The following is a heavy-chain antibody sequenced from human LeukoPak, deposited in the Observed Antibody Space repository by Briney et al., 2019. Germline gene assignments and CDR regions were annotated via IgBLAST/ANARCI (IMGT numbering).Heavy chain of an antibody. J-gene: IGHJ3*02. V-gene: IGHV3-21*01. CDR1: GFTFSSYS. CDR3: ARDLAPTTDAFDI. D-gene: IGHD1-1*01. Sequence: GGSLRLSCAASGFTFSSYSMNWVRQAPGKGLEWASSISSSSSYIYYADSVKGRFTISRDNVKNSLYLQMNSLRAEDTAVYYCARDLAPTTDAFDIWGQGTMVTVSS. CDR2: ISSSSSYI.